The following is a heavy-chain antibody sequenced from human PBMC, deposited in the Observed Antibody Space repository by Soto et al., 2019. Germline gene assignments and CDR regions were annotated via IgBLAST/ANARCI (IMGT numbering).Heavy chain of an antibody. CDR1: GDSVSSNSAA. V-gene: IGHV6-1*01. D-gene: IGHD3-16*01. Sequence: SQTLSLTCAISGDSVSSNSAAWNWIRQSPSRGLEWLGRTYYRSKWYNDYAVSVKSRITINPDTSKNQFSLQLNSVTPEDTAVYYCARLASTTTSENLGGDDYWGQGTLVTVSS. J-gene: IGHJ4*02. CDR2: TYYRSKWYN. CDR3: ARLASTTTSENLGGDDY.